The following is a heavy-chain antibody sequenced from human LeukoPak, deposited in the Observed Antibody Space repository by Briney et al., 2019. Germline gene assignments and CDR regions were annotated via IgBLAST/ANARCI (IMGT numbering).Heavy chain of an antibody. Sequence: KPSETLSLTCAVSAYSISSGYYWGWIRQPPGKGLEWIGNVYHSGSTYYNPSLRSRVTISVDTSKNQFSLKLSSVTAADTAVYYCARDLGCSGGSCYWNWFDPWGQGTLVTVSS. V-gene: IGHV4-38-2*02. CDR1: AYSISSGYY. CDR2: VYHSGST. D-gene: IGHD2-15*01. J-gene: IGHJ5*02. CDR3: ARDLGCSGGSCYWNWFDP.